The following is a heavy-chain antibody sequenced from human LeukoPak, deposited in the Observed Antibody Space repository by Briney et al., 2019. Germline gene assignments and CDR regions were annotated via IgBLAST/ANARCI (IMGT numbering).Heavy chain of an antibody. V-gene: IGHV4-59*01. CDR2: IFYSGST. CDR1: GGSISSYY. J-gene: IGHJ1*01. CDR3: ARGLSEYSSSSSYLQH. D-gene: IGHD6-6*01. Sequence: SETLSLTCTVSGGSISSYYWSWIRQPPGKGLEWIGYIFYSGSTNYNPSLKSRVTISVDTSKNQFSLKLSSVTAADTAVYYCARGLSEYSSSSSYLQHWGPGTLVTVSS.